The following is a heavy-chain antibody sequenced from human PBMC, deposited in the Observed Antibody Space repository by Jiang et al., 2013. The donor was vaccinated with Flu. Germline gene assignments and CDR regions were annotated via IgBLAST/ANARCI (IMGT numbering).Heavy chain of an antibody. J-gene: IGHJ6*02. CDR2: INPHSGGT. Sequence: SGYTFSGYYMHWVRQAPGQGLEWMGGINPHSGGTHYAQKFQGRVTMTRDTSISTAYMELSSLRSDDTAVYFXAVDVFYIHAADTWTVYGMDVWGQGTTVTVS. CDR3: AVDVFYIHAADTWTVYGMDV. D-gene: IGHD2-15*01. CDR1: GYTFSGYY. V-gene: IGHV1-2*02.